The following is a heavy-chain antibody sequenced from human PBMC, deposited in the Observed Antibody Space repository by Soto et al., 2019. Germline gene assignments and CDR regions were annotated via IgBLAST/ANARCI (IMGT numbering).Heavy chain of an antibody. D-gene: IGHD1-1*01. CDR1: GYAFTTYG. CDR3: ARGRYGDY. J-gene: IGHJ4*02. Sequence: QVHLVQSGAEVKTPGASVKVSCQGSGYAFTTYGITWVRQAPGQGLEWMGWLSAHNGNTNYAQKLQGRVTVTRDTSTSPAYMELRSLRYDDTAVYYCARGRYGDYWGQGALVTVSS. CDR2: LSAHNGNT. V-gene: IGHV1-18*01.